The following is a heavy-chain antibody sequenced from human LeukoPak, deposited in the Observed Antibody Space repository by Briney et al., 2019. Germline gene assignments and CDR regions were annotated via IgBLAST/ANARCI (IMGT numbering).Heavy chain of an antibody. CDR3: ARKSDSLLVREGDC. CDR2: IYSGGTT. J-gene: IGHJ4*02. D-gene: IGHD3-10*01. CDR1: GFTVNRNY. Sequence: GGSLRLSCAASGFTVNRNYMIWVRQAPGKGLECVSVIYSGGTTWYEDSVKGRFTISRDTNTLYLQMNSLRAEDTAVYYCARKSDSLLVREGDCWGQGTLVTVSS. V-gene: IGHV3-66*01.